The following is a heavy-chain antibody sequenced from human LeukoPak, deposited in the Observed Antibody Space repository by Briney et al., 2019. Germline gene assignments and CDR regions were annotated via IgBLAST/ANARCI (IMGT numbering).Heavy chain of an antibody. CDR2: IYYSGST. V-gene: IGHV4-34*01. CDR3: ARQVQGVIRPDY. D-gene: IGHD2-21*01. J-gene: IGHJ4*02. CDR1: GGSFSGYY. Sequence: KPSETLSLTCAVYGGSFSGYYWSWIRQPPGKGLEWIGTIYYSGSTYYNPSLKSRVTVSVDTSKNQFSLKLSSVTAADTAVYYCARQVQGVIRPDYWGQGTLVTVSS.